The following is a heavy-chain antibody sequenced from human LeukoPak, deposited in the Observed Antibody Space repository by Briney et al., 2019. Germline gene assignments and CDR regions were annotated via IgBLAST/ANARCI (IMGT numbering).Heavy chain of an antibody. J-gene: IGHJ4*02. CDR1: GYTFTSYY. CDR3: ARGRIAVPGTTPKGLLY. V-gene: IGHV1-46*01. Sequence: ASVKVSCKASGYTFTSYYMHWVRQAPGQGLEWMGIINPSGGTTSYAQKFQGRVIMTRDTSTSTVYMELSSLRSEDAAVYYCARGRIAVPGTTPKGLLYWGQGTLVTVSS. D-gene: IGHD6-19*01. CDR2: INPSGGTT.